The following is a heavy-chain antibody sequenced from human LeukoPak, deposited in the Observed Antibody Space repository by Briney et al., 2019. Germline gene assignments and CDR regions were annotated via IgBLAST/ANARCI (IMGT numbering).Heavy chain of an antibody. J-gene: IGHJ6*02. CDR1: GGTFSSYA. V-gene: IGHV1-69*01. CDR3: ARDEVMWFGEFYGMDV. Sequence: SVKVSCKASGGTFSSYAISWVRQAPGQGLEWMGGIIPIFGTANYAQKFQGRVTITADESTSTAYMELSRLRSDDTAVYYCARDEVMWFGEFYGMDVWGQGTTVTVSS. D-gene: IGHD3-10*01. CDR2: IIPIFGTA.